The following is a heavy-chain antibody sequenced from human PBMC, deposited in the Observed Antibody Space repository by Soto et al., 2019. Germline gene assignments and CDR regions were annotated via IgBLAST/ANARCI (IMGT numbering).Heavy chain of an antibody. CDR2: ISAYNGNK. J-gene: IGHJ4*02. V-gene: IGHV1-18*01. Sequence: QAKRQGLEWMGWISAYNGNKKYAQKLQGRVTMTTDTSTSTAYMELRSLRSDDTAVYYCARDLGQQLVDYWGQGTLVIVSS. D-gene: IGHD6-13*01. CDR3: ARDLGQQLVDY.